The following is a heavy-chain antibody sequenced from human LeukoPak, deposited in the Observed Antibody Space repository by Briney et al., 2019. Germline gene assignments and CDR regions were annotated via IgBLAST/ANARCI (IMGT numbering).Heavy chain of an antibody. D-gene: IGHD7-27*01. V-gene: IGHV4-61*02. J-gene: IGHJ4*02. Sequence: SQTLSLTCTVSGDSISSSSFYWSWIRQPAGKGLEWIGRIYTSGSTNYNPSLKSRVTISVDTSKNQFSLKLSSVTAADTAVYYCARDLGDYWGQGTLVTVSS. CDR2: IYTSGST. CDR1: GDSISSSSFY. CDR3: ARDLGDY.